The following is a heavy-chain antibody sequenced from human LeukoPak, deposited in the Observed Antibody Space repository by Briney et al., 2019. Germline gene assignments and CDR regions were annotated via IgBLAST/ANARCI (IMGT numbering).Heavy chain of an antibody. V-gene: IGHV3-23*01. CDR1: GFTFSSYA. CDR2: ISGSGGCT. CDR3: AKDQVFYDSSGY. J-gene: IGHJ4*02. Sequence: GGSLRLSCAASGFTFSSYAMSWVRQAPGKGLEWVSAISGSGGCTYYADSVKGRFTISRDNSKNTLYLQMNSLRAEDTAVYYCAKDQVFYDSSGYWGPGTLVTVSS. D-gene: IGHD3-22*01.